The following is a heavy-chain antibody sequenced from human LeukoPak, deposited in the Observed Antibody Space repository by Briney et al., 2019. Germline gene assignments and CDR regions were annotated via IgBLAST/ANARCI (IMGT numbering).Heavy chain of an antibody. V-gene: IGHV3-30*18. CDR2: VSDDGSNK. D-gene: IGHD6-13*01. CDR3: VKDRETTASGTFDY. J-gene: IGHJ4*02. CDR1: GFTFSNYG. Sequence: PGGSLRLSCAASGFTFSNYGMHCVRQAPGKGLEWVAVVSDDGSNKNYADSVKGRFTISRDNSNNTLYLQMNGLRAEDTAVYYCVKDRETTASGTFDYWGQGTLVTVSS.